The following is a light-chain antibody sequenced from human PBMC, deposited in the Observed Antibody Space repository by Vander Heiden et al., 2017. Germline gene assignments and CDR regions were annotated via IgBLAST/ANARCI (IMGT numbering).Light chain of an antibody. CDR2: GTS. Sequence: ELVMTQSPVTLSVSPGEGATISCRASQSVSINLAWYQQKPGQAPRLLIYGTSARATGIPARFSGSGSGTEFTLTISSLLSEDFAIYYCQQYYNWPWTFGHGTKVEIK. CDR1: QSVSIN. CDR3: QQYYNWPWT. V-gene: IGKV3-15*01. J-gene: IGKJ1*01.